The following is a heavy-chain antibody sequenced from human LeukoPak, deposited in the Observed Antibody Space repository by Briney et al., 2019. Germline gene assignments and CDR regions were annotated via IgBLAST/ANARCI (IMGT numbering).Heavy chain of an antibody. CDR1: GYTFTSYA. J-gene: IGHJ5*02. V-gene: IGHV1-3*01. CDR2: INAGNGNT. D-gene: IGHD2-2*01. Sequence: GASVKVSCKASGYTFTSYAMHWVRQAPGQRLEWMGWINAGNGNTKYSQKFQGRVTMTTDTSTSTAYMELRSLRSDDTAVYYCARMRGEYQLPDDPWGQGTLVTVSS. CDR3: ARMRGEYQLPDDP.